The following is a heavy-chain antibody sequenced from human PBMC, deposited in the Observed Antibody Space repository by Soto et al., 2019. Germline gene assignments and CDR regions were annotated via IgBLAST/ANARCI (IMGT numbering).Heavy chain of an antibody. CDR1: GFTFSSYS. J-gene: IGHJ6*02. CDR2: ISSSSSTI. D-gene: IGHD6-13*01. CDR3: ARLLIAAAGISGMDV. V-gene: IGHV3-48*02. Sequence: GGSLRLSCAASGFTFSSYSMNWVRQAPGKGLEWVSYISSSSSTIYYADSVKGRFTISRDNAKNSLYLQMNSLRDEDTAVYYCARLLIAAAGISGMDVWGQGTTVTVSS.